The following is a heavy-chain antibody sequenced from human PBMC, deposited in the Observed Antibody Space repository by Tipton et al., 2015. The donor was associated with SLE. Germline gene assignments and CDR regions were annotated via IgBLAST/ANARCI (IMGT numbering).Heavy chain of an antibody. D-gene: IGHD1-26*01. CDR3: ARHRSGSSWLDP. CDR1: GDSISSSGYQ. V-gene: IGHV4-39*07. Sequence: TLSLTCTVFGDSISSSGYQWGWIRQPPGKGLDWIGRISYSENTYYNPSLRSRVTLLLDMSKNQFSLKVSSVTAADTAVYFCARHRSGSSWLDPWGQGTLVTVSS. CDR2: ISYSENT. J-gene: IGHJ5*02.